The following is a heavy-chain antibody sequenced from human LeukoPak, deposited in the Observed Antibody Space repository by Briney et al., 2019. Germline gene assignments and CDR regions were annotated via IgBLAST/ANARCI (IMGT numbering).Heavy chain of an antibody. CDR1: GYPIGLDYY. D-gene: IGHD5-24*01. CDR2: FHRGRI. J-gene: IGHJ5*02. Sequence: SETLSLTCKVSGYPIGLDYYWVWIRQAPGRGLQWIGGFHRGRIQYNSALKSRVTISIDSSKNQLSLRMWPVTAADTAFYFCTRAPSSYESGNGYPNLGWLDPWGQGALVTVSS. CDR3: TRAPSSYESGNGYPNLGWLDP. V-gene: IGHV4-38-2*02.